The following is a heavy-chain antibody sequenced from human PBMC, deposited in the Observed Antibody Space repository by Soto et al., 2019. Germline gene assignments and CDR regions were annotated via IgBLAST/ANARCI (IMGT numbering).Heavy chain of an antibody. D-gene: IGHD3-16*01. CDR3: VRDTWATRFDY. CDR2: INNDGTSL. V-gene: IGHV3-74*01. J-gene: IGHJ4*02. CDR1: GFTFSSHW. Sequence: GGSLRLSCGASGFTFSSHWMHRVRHAPGKGLVWVSRINNDGTSLGYADSVKGRFTISRDNAKNILYLQMNSLSAEDSAIYYCVRDTWATRFDYWGQGTQVTVSS.